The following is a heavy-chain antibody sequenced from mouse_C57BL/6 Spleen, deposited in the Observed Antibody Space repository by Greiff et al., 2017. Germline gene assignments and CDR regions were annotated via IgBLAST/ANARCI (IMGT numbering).Heavy chain of an antibody. D-gene: IGHD4-1*02. CDR1: GFTFSNYW. V-gene: IGHV6-3*01. CDR3: TGSNWSWFAY. Sequence: EVQGVESGGGLVQPGGSMQLSCVASGFTFSNYWMNWVRQSPEQGLEWVAQIRLKSDNFATHYAESVKGRFTISRDDSKSSVYLQMNNLRAEDTGIYDCTGSNWSWFAYWGQGTLVTVSA. J-gene: IGHJ3*01. CDR2: IRLKSDNFAT.